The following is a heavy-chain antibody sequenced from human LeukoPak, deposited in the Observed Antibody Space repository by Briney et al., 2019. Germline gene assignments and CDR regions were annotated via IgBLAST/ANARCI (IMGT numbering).Heavy chain of an antibody. D-gene: IGHD3-9*01. CDR1: GFTFSSYS. CDR2: ISSSSSYI. Sequence: GGSLRLSCAASGFTFSSYSMNWVRQAPGKGLEWVSSISSSSSYIDYADSVKGRFTISRDNAKNSLYLQMNSLRAEDTAVYYCARGWRYFDCWGQGTLVTVSS. CDR3: ARGWRYFDC. J-gene: IGHJ4*02. V-gene: IGHV3-21*01.